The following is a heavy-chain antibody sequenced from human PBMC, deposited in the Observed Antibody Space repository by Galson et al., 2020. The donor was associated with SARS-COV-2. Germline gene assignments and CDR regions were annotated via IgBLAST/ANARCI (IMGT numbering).Heavy chain of an antibody. Sequence: SETLSLTCAVYGGSFNGYSWTWVRQAPGKGLEWIGEINNSGGHYGPSLKSRVTISLDTSNNQFSLKLRSVTAPDTALYYCARGRRAVVPSPILGLGPYYSYYYRDVWAKGTTVTVS. CDR1: GGSFNGYS. V-gene: IGHV4-34*01. CDR2: INNSGG. D-gene: IGHD2-21*01. CDR3: ARGRRAVVPSPILGLGPYYSYYYRDV. J-gene: IGHJ6*03.